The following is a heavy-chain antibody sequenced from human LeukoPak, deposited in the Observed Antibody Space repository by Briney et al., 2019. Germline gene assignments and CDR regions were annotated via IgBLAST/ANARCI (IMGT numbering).Heavy chain of an antibody. V-gene: IGHV1-69*06. D-gene: IGHD1-7*01. CDR3: ARELSPYNWNSVFNY. J-gene: IGHJ4*02. CDR1: GGTFSSYA. CDR2: IIPIFGTA. Sequence: SVKVSCKASGGTFSSYAISWVRQAPGQGLEWMGGIIPIFGTANYAQKFQGRVTITADKSTSTAYMELSSLRSEDTAVYYCARELSPYNWNSVFNYWGQGTLVTVSS.